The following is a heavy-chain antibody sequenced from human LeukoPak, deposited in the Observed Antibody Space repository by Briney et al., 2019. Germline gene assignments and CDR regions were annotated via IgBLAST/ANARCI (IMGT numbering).Heavy chain of an antibody. CDR3: ARGGYCSSTSCYLFDY. Sequence: EASVKVSCKASGYTFTRYGISWVRQAPGQGLEWMGWISAYNGNTNYAQKLQGRVTMTTDTSTSTAYMELRSLRSDDTAVYYCARGGYCSSTSCYLFDYWGQGTLVTVSS. CDR1: GYTFTRYG. J-gene: IGHJ4*02. V-gene: IGHV1-18*01. D-gene: IGHD2-2*03. CDR2: ISAYNGNT.